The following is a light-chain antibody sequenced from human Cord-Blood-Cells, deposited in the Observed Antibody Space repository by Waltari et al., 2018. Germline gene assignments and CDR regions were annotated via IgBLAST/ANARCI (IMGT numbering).Light chain of an antibody. CDR1: QSSSSY. J-gene: IGKJ5*01. Sequence: DMQMNQSLSSLSAAVGDRITITCLASQSSSSYLTWYQQKPRKAPKLLIYAASSLQSGVPSRFSGSGSGTDFTLTISSLQPEDFATYYCQQSYSTPITFGQGTRLESK. CDR3: QQSYSTPIT. V-gene: IGKV1-39*01. CDR2: AAS.